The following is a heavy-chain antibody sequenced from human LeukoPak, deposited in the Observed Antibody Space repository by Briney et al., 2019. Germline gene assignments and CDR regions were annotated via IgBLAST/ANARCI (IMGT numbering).Heavy chain of an antibody. CDR3: AGYYYDSSGYLGLKYYYYMDV. V-gene: IGHV4-34*01. J-gene: IGHJ6*03. CDR1: GGSFSGYY. D-gene: IGHD3-22*01. CDR2: INHSGST. Sequence: SETLSLTCAVYGGSFSGYYWSWIRQPPGKGLEWIGEINHSGSTNYNPSLKSRVTISVDTSKNQFSLKLSSVTAADTAVYYCAGYYYDSSGYLGLKYYYYMDVWGKGTTVTVSS.